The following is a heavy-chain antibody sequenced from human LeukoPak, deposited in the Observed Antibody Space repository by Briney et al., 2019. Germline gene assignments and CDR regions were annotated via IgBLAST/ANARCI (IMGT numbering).Heavy chain of an antibody. CDR3: ARDCSSTSCRNWFDP. CDR2: ISTSSSSI. V-gene: IGHV3-21*01. D-gene: IGHD2-2*01. Sequence: GGSLRLSCAASGFTFSSYNMNWVRQAPGKGLEWVSSISTSSSSIYYADSVKGRFTISRDNAKNSLYLQMNSLRAEDTAVYYCARDCSSTSCRNWFDPWGQGTLVTVSS. CDR1: GFTFSSYN. J-gene: IGHJ5*02.